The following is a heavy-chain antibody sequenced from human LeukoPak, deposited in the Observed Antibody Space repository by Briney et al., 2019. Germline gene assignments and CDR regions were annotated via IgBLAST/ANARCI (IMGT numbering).Heavy chain of an antibody. D-gene: IGHD3-22*01. J-gene: IGHJ4*02. CDR1: GFTFSNYA. CDR2: ISGSGGNT. Sequence: PGGSLRLSCAASGFTFSNYAMSWVRQAPGKGLERVSAISGSGGNTYYADSVKGRFTISRDNSKNTLYLQMNSLRAEDTAVYYCARDPGRGYYDSSGYYYGFRVYYFDYWGQGTLVTVSS. CDR3: ARDPGRGYYDSSGYYYGFRVYYFDY. V-gene: IGHV3-23*01.